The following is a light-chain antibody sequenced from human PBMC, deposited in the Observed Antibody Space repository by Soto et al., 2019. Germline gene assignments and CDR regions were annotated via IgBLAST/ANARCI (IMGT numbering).Light chain of an antibody. CDR3: QQYGSSPVT. J-gene: IGKJ4*01. CDR1: QSVSSSY. Sequence: EIVLPKSPGTLSLSPGERATLSCRASQSVSSSYLAWYQQKPGQAPRLLIYGASSRATGIPDRFSGSGSGTDFTLTISRLEPEDFAVYYCQQYGSSPVTFGGGTKVDIK. V-gene: IGKV3-20*01. CDR2: GAS.